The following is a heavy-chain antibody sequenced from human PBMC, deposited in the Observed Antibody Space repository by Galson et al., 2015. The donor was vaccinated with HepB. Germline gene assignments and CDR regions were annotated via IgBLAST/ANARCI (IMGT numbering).Heavy chain of an antibody. J-gene: IGHJ6*03. CDR1: GFTFSSYG. CDR3: AREGVSSSWNYYYYYMDV. V-gene: IGHV3-33*01. D-gene: IGHD6-13*01. CDR2: IWYDGSNK. Sequence: SLRLSCAASGFTFSSYGMHWVRQAPGKGLEWVAVIWYDGSNKYYADSVKGRFTISRDNSKNTLYLQMNSLRAEDTAVYYCAREGVSSSWNYYYYYMDVWGKGTTVTVSS.